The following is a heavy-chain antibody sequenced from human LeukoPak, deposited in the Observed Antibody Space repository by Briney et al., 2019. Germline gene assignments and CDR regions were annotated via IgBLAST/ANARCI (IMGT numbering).Heavy chain of an antibody. Sequence: PSETLSLTCAVYGGSFSGYYWSWIRQPPGKGLEWIGEINHSGSTNYNPSLKSRVTISVDTSKNQFSLKLSSVTAADTAVYYCGVREYSYGAYYFDYWGQGTLVTVSS. D-gene: IGHD5-18*01. CDR3: GVREYSYGAYYFDY. V-gene: IGHV4-34*01. CDR2: INHSGST. CDR1: GGSFSGYY. J-gene: IGHJ4*02.